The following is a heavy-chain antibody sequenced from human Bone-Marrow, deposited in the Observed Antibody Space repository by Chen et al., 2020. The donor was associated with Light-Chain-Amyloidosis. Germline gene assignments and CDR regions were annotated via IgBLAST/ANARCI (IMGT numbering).Heavy chain of an antibody. Sequence: QLQLQESGPGLVKPSETLSLTCTDSGGSISSSSYYWGWIRQPPGKGLEWIGSIYYSGSTYYNPSLKSRVTMSVDTSKNQFSLKMNSVTAADTAVYYCVRDTYDSSTYYTYRSMDVWGQGTTVTVSS. CDR1: GGSISSSSYY. CDR3: VRDTYDSSTYYTYRSMDV. CDR2: IYYSGST. D-gene: IGHD3-22*01. V-gene: IGHV4-39*07. J-gene: IGHJ6*02.